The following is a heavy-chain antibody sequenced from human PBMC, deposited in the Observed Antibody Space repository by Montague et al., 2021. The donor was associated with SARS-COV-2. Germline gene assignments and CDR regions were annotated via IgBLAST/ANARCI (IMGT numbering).Heavy chain of an antibody. D-gene: IGHD6-19*01. V-gene: IGHV4-39*01. CDR1: GASISGSSDY. CDR2: IHYSGST. J-gene: IGHJ5*01. Sequence: SETRSLTCSVSGASISGSSDYWAWIRQPPGKGLEWIGSIHYSGSTYYNPSLKSRVTISVDTSKNQFSLKLSSVTAADTAVHYCAKLRNTPYSSGLLDSWGQGTMVTVSP. CDR3: AKLRNTPYSSGLLDS.